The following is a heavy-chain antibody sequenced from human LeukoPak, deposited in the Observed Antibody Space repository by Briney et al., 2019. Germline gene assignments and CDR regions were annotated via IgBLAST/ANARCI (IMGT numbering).Heavy chain of an antibody. D-gene: IGHD3-22*01. V-gene: IGHV4-34*01. CDR3: ARHRIRITYYYDSSGYRSLATFDY. Sequence: PSETLSLTCAVYGGSFSGYYWSWIRQPPGKGLEWIGEINHSGSTNYNPSLKSRVTISVDTSKNQFSLKLSSVTAADTAVYYCARHRIRITYYYDSSGYRSLATFDYWGQGTLVTVSS. CDR2: INHSGST. J-gene: IGHJ4*02. CDR1: GGSFSGYY.